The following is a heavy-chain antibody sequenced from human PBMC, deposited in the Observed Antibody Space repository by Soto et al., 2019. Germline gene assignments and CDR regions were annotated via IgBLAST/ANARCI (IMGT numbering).Heavy chain of an antibody. V-gene: IGHV3-30*04. CDR1: GFTFRRHA. CDR3: ARSRSGAVADSFDS. Sequence: QVHLVESGGGVVQPGRSLRLSCAASGFTFRRHAVHWVRQAPGKGLEWVAVVSSDGSAKYYLDSVKGRFTSSRDNSKNAAFLQLNSLRSEDTAVYYCARSRSGAVADSFDSWGQGTLVTVST. D-gene: IGHD3-10*01. CDR2: VSSDGSAK. J-gene: IGHJ4*02.